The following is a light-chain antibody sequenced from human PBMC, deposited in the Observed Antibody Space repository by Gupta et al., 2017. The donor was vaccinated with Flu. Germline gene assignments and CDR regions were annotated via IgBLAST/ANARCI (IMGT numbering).Light chain of an antibody. CDR3: SSYTSSSTL. V-gene: IGLV2-14*04. Sequence: NSDVGRYNYVSWDPQHPGKAPQLMIYGVSSPPSGVSNRFSGSKSGNTASLTISGLQAEDEADYYCSSYTSSSTLFGGGTKLTVL. J-gene: IGLJ3*02. CDR1: NSDVGRYNY. CDR2: GVS.